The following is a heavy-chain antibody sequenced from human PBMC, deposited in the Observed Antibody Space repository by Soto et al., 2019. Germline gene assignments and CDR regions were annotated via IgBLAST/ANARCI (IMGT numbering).Heavy chain of an antibody. D-gene: IGHD3-3*01. CDR2: IYWDDDK. V-gene: IGHV2-5*02. J-gene: IGHJ5*02. CDR3: AHTTYDFWSGYYYNWFDP. Sequence: QITLKESGPTLVKPTQTLTLTCTFSGFSLSTSGVGVGWIRQPPGKALEWLALIYWDDDKRYSPSPKSRLTITKDTSKNQVVLTMTNMDPVDTATYYCAHTTYDFWSGYYYNWFDPWGQGTLVTVSS. CDR1: GFSLSTSGVG.